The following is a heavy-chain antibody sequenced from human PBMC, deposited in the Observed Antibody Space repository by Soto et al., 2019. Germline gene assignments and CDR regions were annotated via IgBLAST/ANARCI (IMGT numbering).Heavy chain of an antibody. Sequence: PGESLKISCKGSGYSFTSYWISWVRQMPGKGLEWMGRIDPSDSYTNYSPSFQGHVTISADKSISTAYLQWSSLKASDTAMYYCASIAAAGTGYYYYGMDVWGQGTTVTVSS. CDR1: GYSFTSYW. J-gene: IGHJ6*02. CDR2: IDPSDSYT. V-gene: IGHV5-10-1*01. D-gene: IGHD6-13*01. CDR3: ASIAAAGTGYYYYGMDV.